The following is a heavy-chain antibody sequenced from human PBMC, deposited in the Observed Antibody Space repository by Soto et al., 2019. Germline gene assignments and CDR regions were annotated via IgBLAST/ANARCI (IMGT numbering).Heavy chain of an antibody. D-gene: IGHD3-22*01. V-gene: IGHV3-33*01. Sequence: QVQLVESGGGVVQPGRSLRLSCAASGFTFSNYGMHWVRQAPGKGLEWVAFIWYDGSNKYYTDSVKGRFTISRDNSKNTLYLQMNRLRAEDSAVYYCARDLWDTSYYDSSGQDGFDYWGQGTLVTVSS. J-gene: IGHJ4*02. CDR1: GFTFSNYG. CDR2: IWYDGSNK. CDR3: ARDLWDTSYYDSSGQDGFDY.